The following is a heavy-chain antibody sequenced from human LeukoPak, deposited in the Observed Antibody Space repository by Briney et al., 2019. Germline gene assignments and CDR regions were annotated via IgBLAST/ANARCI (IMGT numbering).Heavy chain of an antibody. CDR1: GFTFSAYA. V-gene: IGHV3-23*01. Sequence: GSLRLSCAASGFTFSAYAMAWVRQAPGKGLEWVSVISASGESTDYADSVKGRFTISRDNSHKMVYLQMNSLRAEDTAVYFCALGYCSGGDCYAKPYYFDHWGQGTLVTVSS. CDR3: ALGYCSGGDCYAKPYYFDH. CDR2: ISASGEST. D-gene: IGHD2-15*01. J-gene: IGHJ4*02.